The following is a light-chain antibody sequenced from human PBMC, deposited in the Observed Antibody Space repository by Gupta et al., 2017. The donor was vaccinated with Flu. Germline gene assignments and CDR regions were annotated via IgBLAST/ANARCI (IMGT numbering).Light chain of an antibody. CDR3: CSYAGSYSLM. CDR2: DVT. CDR1: GSDVGGYDY. Sequence: TGSDVGGYDYGSWYQQHPGKAPKLMIYDVTKRPSGVPDRFSGSKSGNTASLTISGLQAEDEADYYCCSYAGSYSLMFGGGTKVTAL. V-gene: IGLV2-11*03. J-gene: IGLJ3*02.